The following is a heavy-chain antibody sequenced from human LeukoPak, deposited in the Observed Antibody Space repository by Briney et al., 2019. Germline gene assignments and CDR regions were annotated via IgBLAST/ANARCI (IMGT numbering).Heavy chain of an antibody. J-gene: IGHJ4*02. D-gene: IGHD6-19*01. CDR1: GGSISGSGYY. V-gene: IGHV4-39*01. CDR2: IYYSGST. CDR3: ARLSTAGYSSGWYPGY. Sequence: SETLSLTCTVSGGSISGSGYYWGWIRQPPGKGLEWIGTIYYSGSTYYNPSLKSRVTISVDTSKNHFSLRLSSVTAADTAVYYCARLSTAGYSSGWYPGYWGQGTLVTVSS.